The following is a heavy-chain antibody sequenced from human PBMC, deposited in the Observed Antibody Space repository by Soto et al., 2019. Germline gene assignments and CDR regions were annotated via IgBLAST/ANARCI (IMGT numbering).Heavy chain of an antibody. J-gene: IGHJ4*02. Sequence: PSQTLSLTCAISGDSVSSNSAAWNWIRQSPSRGLEWLGRTYYRSQWYDDYAESVKSRISITPDTSKNQFSLQLKSVTPEDTAAYYCARDSSGYYYRSFDCWGRGTLVTVSS. CDR1: GDSVSSNSAA. CDR3: ARDSSGYYYRSFDC. CDR2: TYYRSQWYD. V-gene: IGHV6-1*01. D-gene: IGHD3-22*01.